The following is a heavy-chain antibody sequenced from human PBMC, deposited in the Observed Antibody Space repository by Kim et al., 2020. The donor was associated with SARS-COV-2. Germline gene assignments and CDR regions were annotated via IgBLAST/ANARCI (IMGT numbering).Heavy chain of an antibody. CDR3: ARQAPAAGNPFYYYYGMDV. V-gene: IGHV5-10-1*01. CDR1: GYSFTSYW. J-gene: IGHJ6*02. D-gene: IGHD6-13*01. CDR2: IDPSDSYT. Sequence: GESLKISCKGSGYSFTSYWISWVRQMPGKGLEWMGRIDPSDSYTNYSPSFQGHVTISADKSISTAYLQWSSLKASDTAMYYCARQAPAAGNPFYYYYGMDVWGQGTTVTVSS.